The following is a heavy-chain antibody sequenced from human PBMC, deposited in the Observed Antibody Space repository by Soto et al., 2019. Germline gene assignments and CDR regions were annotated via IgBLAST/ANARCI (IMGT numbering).Heavy chain of an antibody. CDR1: GFSLTTSGVG. CDR3: AHRTTTVTWWFDP. CDR2: IYWDDDK. Sequence: QITLKESDPTLVKPTKTLTLTCTFSGFSLTTSGVGVGWIRQPPGKALEWLAFIYWDDDKGYSPSLKSRPTITKDSSKTHVVLTMTTMDPADTATYFCAHRTTTVTWWFDPWGQGTLVTVSS. V-gene: IGHV2-5*02. J-gene: IGHJ5*02. D-gene: IGHD4-17*01.